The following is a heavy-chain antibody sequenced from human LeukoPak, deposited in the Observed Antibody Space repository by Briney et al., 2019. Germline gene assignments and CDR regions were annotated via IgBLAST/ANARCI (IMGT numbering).Heavy chain of an antibody. CDR3: ARDSCSGGGCNYWYFDI. D-gene: IGHD2-15*01. CDR1: AYTFTSYY. V-gene: IGHV1-2*02. CDR2: INPNRGGT. Sequence: ASVKVSCKASAYTFTSYYMHWVRQAPGQGLEWMGWINPNRGGTNYAQKFQGRVTMTRDTSISTASMELSSLKTDDTAVYYCARDSCSGGGCNYWYFDIWGRGTLVTVSS. J-gene: IGHJ2*01.